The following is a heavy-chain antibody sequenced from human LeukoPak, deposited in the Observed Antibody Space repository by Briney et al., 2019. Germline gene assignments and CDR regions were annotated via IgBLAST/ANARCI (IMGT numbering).Heavy chain of an antibody. Sequence: PSETLSLTCTVSGGSISSGSYYWSWIRQPAGKGLEWIGRIYTSGSTNYNPSLKSRVTISVDTSKNQFSLKLSSVTAADTAVYYCARETRYSSSWGYYYMDVWGKGTTVTVSS. CDR2: IYTSGST. D-gene: IGHD6-13*01. V-gene: IGHV4-61*02. J-gene: IGHJ6*03. CDR1: GGSISSGSYY. CDR3: ARETRYSSSWGYYYMDV.